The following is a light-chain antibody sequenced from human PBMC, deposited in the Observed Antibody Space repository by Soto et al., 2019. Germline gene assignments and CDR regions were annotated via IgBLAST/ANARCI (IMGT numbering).Light chain of an antibody. CDR2: SNS. CDR1: SSNLGQNP. CDR3: AAWDDGLAGGWV. J-gene: IGLJ3*02. V-gene: IGLV1-44*01. Sequence: QSVLTQPPSASGTPGQRVTISCSGSSSNLGQNPVHWYQQLPGTDPKLLIYSNSYRPSGVPDRFSGSKSGTSASLAISGLQSEDEDDYYCAAWDDGLAGGWVFGGGTKVTVL.